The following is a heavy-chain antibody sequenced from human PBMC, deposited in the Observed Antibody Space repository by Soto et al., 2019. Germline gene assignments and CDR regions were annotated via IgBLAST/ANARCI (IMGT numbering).Heavy chain of an antibody. CDR3: VCGGNFFIY. V-gene: IGHV3-7*01. CDR2: MEQDGSET. J-gene: IGHJ4*02. Sequence: EVQLVESGGGLVQPGGSLRLSCAASGFTFSTYWMPWVRQPPGKGLEWVANMEQDGSETYYVDSVRGRFTISRDNAQNSLYLQMNSRRVEDTAVYYCVCGGNFFIYWGQGTLVTVSP. CDR1: GFTFSTYW. D-gene: IGHD3-16*01.